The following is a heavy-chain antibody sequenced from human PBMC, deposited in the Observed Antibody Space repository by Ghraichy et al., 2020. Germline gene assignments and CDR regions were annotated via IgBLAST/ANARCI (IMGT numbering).Heavy chain of an antibody. CDR1: GGSVSSGSYY. D-gene: IGHD2-2*01. CDR3: ATGYCSSTSCYVFDY. J-gene: IGHJ4*02. Sequence: SETLSLTCTVSGGSVSSGSYYWSWIRQPPGKGLEWIGYIYYSGSTNYNPSLKSRVTISVDTSKNQFSLKLSSVTAADTAVYYCATGYCSSTSCYVFDYWGQGTLVTVSS. CDR2: IYYSGST. V-gene: IGHV4-61*01.